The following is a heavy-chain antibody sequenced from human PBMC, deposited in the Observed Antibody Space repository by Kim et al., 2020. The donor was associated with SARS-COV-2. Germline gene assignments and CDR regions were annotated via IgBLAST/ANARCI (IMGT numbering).Heavy chain of an antibody. CDR3: ASDGSGRMNWYFDL. D-gene: IGHD3-10*01. J-gene: IGHJ2*01. Sequence: SETLSLTCTVSGGSISSYYWSWIRQPPGKGLEWIGYIYYSGSTNYNPSLKSRVTISVDTSKNQFSLKLSSVTAADTAVYYCASDGSGRMNWYFDLWGRGTLVTVSS. CDR1: GGSISSYY. CDR2: IYYSGST. V-gene: IGHV4-59*13.